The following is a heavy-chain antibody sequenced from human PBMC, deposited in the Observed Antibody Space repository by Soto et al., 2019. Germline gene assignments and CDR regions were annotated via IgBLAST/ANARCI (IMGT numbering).Heavy chain of an antibody. V-gene: IGHV4-39*01. J-gene: IGHJ4*02. D-gene: IGHD1-1*01. CDR2: FFYGGRT. Sequence: QVQLQQSGPGLLKPSETLSLTCTVSGGSISSPSYNWGWVRQPPGKGPEWIGSFFYGGRTHYSPSLESRLSRSVDTARTQVSLILTSVTAAYTAVYYCATVASTHFDSWGQGALVVVSS. CDR3: ATVASTHFDS. CDR1: GGSISSPSYN.